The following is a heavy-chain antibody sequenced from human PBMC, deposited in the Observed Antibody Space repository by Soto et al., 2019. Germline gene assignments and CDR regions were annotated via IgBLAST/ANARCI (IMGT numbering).Heavy chain of an antibody. V-gene: IGHV3-48*01. CDR3: SRDLAGGSYSDY. D-gene: IGHD3-16*01. CDR2: ISSSSSTI. J-gene: IGHJ4*02. CDR1: GFTFSSYS. Sequence: GGSLRLSCAASGFTFSSYSMNWVRKAPGKGLEGVSYISSSSSTIYYADSVKGRFTISRDNAKNSLYLQMNSLRAEDTAVYCGSRDLAGGSYSDYWGQGTLVTVSS.